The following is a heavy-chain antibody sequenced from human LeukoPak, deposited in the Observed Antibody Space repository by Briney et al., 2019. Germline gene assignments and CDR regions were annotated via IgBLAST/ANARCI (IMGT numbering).Heavy chain of an antibody. V-gene: IGHV4-59*01. Sequence: SETLSLTCTVSGGSISSYYWSWIRQPPGKGLEWIGYIYYSGSTNYNPSLKSRVTISVDTSKNQFSLKLSSVTAADTAVYYCARDKARGGSGSYPFDPWGQGTLVTVSS. CDR3: ARDKARGGSGSYPFDP. CDR2: IYYSGST. J-gene: IGHJ5*02. CDR1: GGSISSYY. D-gene: IGHD3-10*01.